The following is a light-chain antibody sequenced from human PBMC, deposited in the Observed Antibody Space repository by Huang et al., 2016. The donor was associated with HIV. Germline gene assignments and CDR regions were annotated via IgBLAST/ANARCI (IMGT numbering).Light chain of an antibody. CDR2: AAS. Sequence: AIRMTQSPSSLSASTGDRVNITCRASQDINNFLAWYQQKPGKAPNLLIYAASILATGVPSRFSGSGSGTEFNLSISCLQSEDFATYYCQQYYSYRTFGQGTQVEIK. CDR3: QQYYSYRT. CDR1: QDINNF. J-gene: IGKJ1*01. V-gene: IGKV1-8*01.